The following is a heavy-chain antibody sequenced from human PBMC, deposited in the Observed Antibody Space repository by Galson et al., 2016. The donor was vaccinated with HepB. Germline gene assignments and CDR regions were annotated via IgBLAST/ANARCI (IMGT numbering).Heavy chain of an antibody. J-gene: IGHJ4*02. Sequence: SLRLSCAATGFTFSSCAMWWVRQAPGKGLEWVSGIDNSGGRTNYADPVKGRFTISRDNSKNTLYLQMNDLRAEDTALYYCSTHVYRFWPGFDYWGPGTPVTVSS. CDR3: STHVYRFWPGFDY. D-gene: IGHD3/OR15-3a*01. V-gene: IGHV3-23*01. CDR1: GFTFSSCA. CDR2: IDNSGGRT.